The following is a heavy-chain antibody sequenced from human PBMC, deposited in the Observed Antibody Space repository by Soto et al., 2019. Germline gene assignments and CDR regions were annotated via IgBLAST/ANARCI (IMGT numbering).Heavy chain of an antibody. V-gene: IGHV3-33*01. CDR2: IWYDGSNK. Sequence: VRQAPGKGLEWVAVIWYDGSNKYYADSVKGRFTISRDNSKNTLYLQMNSLRAEDTAVYYCARDSGAFDIWGQGTMVTVSS. D-gene: IGHD3-10*01. CDR3: ARDSGAFDI. J-gene: IGHJ3*02.